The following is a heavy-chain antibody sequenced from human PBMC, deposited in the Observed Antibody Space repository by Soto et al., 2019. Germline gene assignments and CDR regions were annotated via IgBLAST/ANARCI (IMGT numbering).Heavy chain of an antibody. CDR1: GGSISSGGYY. CDR3: ARGYRSGGSCYNEIYEYYYGMDV. D-gene: IGHD2-15*01. CDR2: IYYSGST. J-gene: IGHJ6*02. Sequence: LSLTGTVSGGSISSGGYYWSWIRQHPGKGLEWIGYIYYSGSTYYNPSLKSRVTISVDTSKNQFSLKLSSVTAADTAVYYCARGYRSGGSCYNEIYEYYYGMDVWGQGTTVTVSS. V-gene: IGHV4-31*03.